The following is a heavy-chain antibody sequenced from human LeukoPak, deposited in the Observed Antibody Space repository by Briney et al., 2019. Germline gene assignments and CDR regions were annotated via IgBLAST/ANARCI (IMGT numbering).Heavy chain of an antibody. V-gene: IGHV3-15*01. J-gene: IGHJ3*02. Sequence: GGSLRLSCAASGFTFSSYLMTWVRQAPGKGLEWVGRIKSKTDGGTTDYVAPVKGRFTISRDDSKNTLYLQMNSLKTEDTAVYYCTTVYIVATKVSNAFDIWGQGTMVTVSS. CDR3: TTVYIVATKVSNAFDI. CDR2: IKSKTDGGTT. CDR1: GFTFSSYL. D-gene: IGHD5-12*01.